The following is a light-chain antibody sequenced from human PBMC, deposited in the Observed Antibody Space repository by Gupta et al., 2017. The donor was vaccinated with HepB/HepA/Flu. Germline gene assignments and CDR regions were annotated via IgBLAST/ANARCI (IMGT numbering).Light chain of an antibody. CDR2: GAS. J-gene: IGKJ4*01. CDR3: QQSDSTPLT. Sequence: DIQMTQSPSSLSASVGDRVTITCRASQSITNFVNWYQQKPGKAPKLLIYGASTLQSGVPSRFSGSGSGTDFTLTINSLQPEDFATYYCQQSDSTPLTFGGGTKVEI. V-gene: IGKV1-39*01. CDR1: QSITNF.